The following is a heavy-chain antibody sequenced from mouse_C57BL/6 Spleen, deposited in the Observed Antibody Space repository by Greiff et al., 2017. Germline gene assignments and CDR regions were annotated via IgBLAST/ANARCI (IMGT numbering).Heavy chain of an antibody. CDR2: INPNNGGT. Sequence: EVQLQQSGPELVKPGASVKISCKASGYTFTDYYMNWVKQSHGKSLEWIGDINPNNGGTSYNQKFKGKATLTVDKSSSTAYMELRSLTSEDSAVYYCARSFYDGYYVDAMDYWGQGTSVTVSS. CDR3: ARSFYDGYYVDAMDY. J-gene: IGHJ4*01. CDR1: GYTFTDYY. V-gene: IGHV1-26*01. D-gene: IGHD2-3*01.